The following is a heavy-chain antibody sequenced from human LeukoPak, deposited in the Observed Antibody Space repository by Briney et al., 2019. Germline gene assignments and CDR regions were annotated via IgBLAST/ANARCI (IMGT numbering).Heavy chain of an antibody. CDR2: ISGSGGST. J-gene: IGHJ4*02. D-gene: IGHD3-22*01. V-gene: IGHV3-23*01. CDR1: GFTFSSYA. Sequence: GGSLRVSCAASGFTFSSYAMSWVRQAPGKGLEWVSAISGSGGSTYYADSVKGRFTISRDNSKNTPYLQMNSLRAADTAVYYCATRGLSSGYSYYFDFWGQGTLVTVSS. CDR3: ATRGLSSGYSYYFDF.